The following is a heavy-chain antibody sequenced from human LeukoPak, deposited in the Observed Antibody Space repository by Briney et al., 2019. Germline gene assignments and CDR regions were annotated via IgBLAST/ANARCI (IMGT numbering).Heavy chain of an antibody. CDR3: AKDIGTSYYYGMDV. V-gene: IGHV3-30-3*01. CDR1: GFTFSSYA. CDR2: ISYDGSNK. D-gene: IGHD1-1*01. Sequence: GGSLRLSCAASGFTFSSYAMHWVRQAPGKGLEWVAVISYDGSNKYYADSVKGRFTISRDNSKNTLYLQMNSLRAEDTALYYCAKDIGTSYYYGMDVWGQGTTVTVSS. J-gene: IGHJ6*02.